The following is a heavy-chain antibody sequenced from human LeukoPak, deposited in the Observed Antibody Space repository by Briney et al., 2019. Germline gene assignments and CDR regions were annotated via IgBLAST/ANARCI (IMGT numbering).Heavy chain of an antibody. J-gene: IGHJ4*02. CDR1: GYTLTDYY. CDR3: ARVRGRRIQLWYFDY. Sequence: ASVKFSCKASGYTLTDYYMHWVRQAPGQGLEWMGRINPNSGGTDYAQKFQGRVTMTRDTSISTVYMELSRLRSEDTAVYYCARVRGRRIQLWYFDYWGQGTLVTVSS. CDR2: INPNSGGT. V-gene: IGHV1-2*06. D-gene: IGHD5-18*01.